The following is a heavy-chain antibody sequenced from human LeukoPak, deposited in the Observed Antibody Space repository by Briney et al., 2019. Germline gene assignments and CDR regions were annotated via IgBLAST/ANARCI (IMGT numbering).Heavy chain of an antibody. J-gene: IGHJ4*02. CDR2: IYSGGRT. Sequence: GGSLRLSCAASGFTVSSNYMSWVRQAPGKGLEWVPVIYSGGRTDYADSVKGRFTISRDNSKNTLYLQMNSLRVEDTAVYYCARDEDYGIFVNVDYWGQGTLVTVSS. CDR1: GFTVSSNY. CDR3: ARDEDYGIFVNVDY. V-gene: IGHV3-53*01. D-gene: IGHD4-17*01.